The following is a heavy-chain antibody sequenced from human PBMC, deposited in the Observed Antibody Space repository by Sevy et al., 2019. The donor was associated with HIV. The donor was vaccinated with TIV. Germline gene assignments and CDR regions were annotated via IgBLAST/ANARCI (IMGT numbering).Heavy chain of an antibody. CDR3: AGGDTPMITDLDD. J-gene: IGHJ4*02. Sequence: GGSLRLSCAASGLNFNTNGMSWVRQAPGKGLEWVAGITSGGATYYADSVKGRFTVSRDNSRNTLYLQLNSLRADVTAVFYCAGGDTPMITDLDDWGQGTLVTVSS. CDR2: ITSGGAT. D-gene: IGHD3-16*01. V-gene: IGHV3-23*01. CDR1: GLNFNTNG.